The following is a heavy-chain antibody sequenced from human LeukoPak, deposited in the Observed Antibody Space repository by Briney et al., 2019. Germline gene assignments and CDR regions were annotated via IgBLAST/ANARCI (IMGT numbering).Heavy chain of an antibody. V-gene: IGHV4-39*01. CDR3: ARLGFLRTSRMACYYDYYMDV. CDR1: GGSISSSSYY. D-gene: IGHD5-24*01. CDR2: IYYSGST. J-gene: IGHJ6*03. Sequence: PSETLSLTCTVSGGSISSSSYYWGWIRQPPGKGLEWIGSIYYSGSTYYNPSLKSRVTISVDTSKNQFSLKLSSVTAADTAVYYCARLGFLRTSRMACYYDYYMDVWGKGTTVTVSS.